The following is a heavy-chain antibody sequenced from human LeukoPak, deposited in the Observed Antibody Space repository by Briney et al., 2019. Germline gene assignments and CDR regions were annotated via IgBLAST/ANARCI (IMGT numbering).Heavy chain of an antibody. Sequence: SSETLSLTCTVSGGSISSSSYYWGWIRQPPGKGLEWIGSIYYSGSTYYNPSLKSRVTISVDTSKNQFSLKLSSVTAADTAVYYCAKLSMGGFDPWGQGTLVTVSS. CDR3: AKLSMGGFDP. CDR2: IYYSGST. CDR1: GGSISSSSYY. J-gene: IGHJ5*02. V-gene: IGHV4-39*07. D-gene: IGHD2/OR15-2a*01.